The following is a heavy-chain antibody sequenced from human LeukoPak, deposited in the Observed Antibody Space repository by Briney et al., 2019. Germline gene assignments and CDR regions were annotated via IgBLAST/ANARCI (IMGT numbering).Heavy chain of an antibody. CDR3: AKGGVPYYYDSSGYYYLFDY. CDR1: GFTFSSYA. D-gene: IGHD3-22*01. CDR2: ISGSGGST. J-gene: IGHJ4*02. V-gene: IGHV3-23*01. Sequence: GGSLRLSCAASGFTFSSYAMSWVRQAPGKGLEWVSAISGSGGSTYYADSVKGRFTISRDNSKNTLYLQMNSLRAEDTAVYYCAKGGVPYYYDSSGYYYLFDYWGQGTLVTVSS.